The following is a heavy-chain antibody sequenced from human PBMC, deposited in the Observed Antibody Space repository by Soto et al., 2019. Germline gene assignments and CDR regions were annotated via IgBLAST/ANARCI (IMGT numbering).Heavy chain of an antibody. V-gene: IGHV3-15*01. J-gene: IGHJ3*02. Sequence: PGGSLRLSCAASGFTFSNAWMSWVRQAPGKGLEWVGRIKSKTDGGTTDYAAPVKGRFTISRDDSKNTLYLQMNSLKTEDTAVYYCATDLLYYSDSSGYYWAFDIWGQGTMVTVSS. CDR1: GFTFSNAW. CDR2: IKSKTDGGTT. CDR3: ATDLLYYSDSSGYYWAFDI. D-gene: IGHD3-22*01.